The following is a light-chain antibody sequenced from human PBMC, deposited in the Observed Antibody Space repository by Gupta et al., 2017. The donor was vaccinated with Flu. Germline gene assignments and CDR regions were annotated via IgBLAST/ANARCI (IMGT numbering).Light chain of an antibody. J-gene: IGKJ4*01. Sequence: LSLSPGERAILSCRASQSVSSSYLAWYQQKPGQAPRLLIYGASSRASGIPDRFSGSGSGTDFTLTISRLEPEDFAVYYCHQYGSSPPSLTFGGGTKVEIK. V-gene: IGKV3-20*01. CDR3: HQYGSSPPSLT. CDR1: QSVSSSY. CDR2: GAS.